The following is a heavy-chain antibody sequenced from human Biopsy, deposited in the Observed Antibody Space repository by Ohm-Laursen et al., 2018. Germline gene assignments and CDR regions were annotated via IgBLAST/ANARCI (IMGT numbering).Heavy chain of an antibody. D-gene: IGHD1-1*01. V-gene: IGHV1-24*01. CDR2: FAPENGKT. CDR1: GYAVTKFS. J-gene: IGHJ4*02. Sequence: SSVKASCKVSGYAVTKFSMHWVRQAPGKGLEWMGGFAPENGKTIYAQKFQGRVTMTEDTSTDTAYMELSSLRSEDTAVYYCAADINVWNVNYWGQGTLVTVSS. CDR3: AADINVWNVNY.